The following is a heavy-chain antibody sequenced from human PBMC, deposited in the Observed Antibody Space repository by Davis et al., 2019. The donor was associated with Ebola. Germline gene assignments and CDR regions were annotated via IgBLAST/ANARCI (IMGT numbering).Heavy chain of an antibody. CDR3: ASHILAAADY. V-gene: IGHV3-11*04. CDR1: GFTFSDYY. CDR2: ISSSGSTI. D-gene: IGHD6-13*01. Sequence: GESLKISCAASGFTFSDYYMSWIRQAPGKGLEWVSYISSSGSTIYYADSVKGRFTISRDNSKNTLYLQMNSLRAEDTAVYYCASHILAAADYWGQGTLVTVSS. J-gene: IGHJ4*02.